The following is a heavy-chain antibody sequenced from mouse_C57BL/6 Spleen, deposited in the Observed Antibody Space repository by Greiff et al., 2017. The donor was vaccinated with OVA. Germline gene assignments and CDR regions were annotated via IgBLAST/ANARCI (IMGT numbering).Heavy chain of an antibody. Sequence: QVQLKQSGPGLVQPSQSLSITCTVSGFSLTSYGVHWVRQSPGKGLEWLGVIWSGGSTDYNAAFISRLSIIKANSKSQVFFKMNSLQAYDTAIYYCARATVVAPYAMDYWGQGTSVTVSS. J-gene: IGHJ4*01. CDR2: IWSGGST. D-gene: IGHD1-1*01. CDR3: ARATVVAPYAMDY. V-gene: IGHV2-2*01. CDR1: GFSLTSYG.